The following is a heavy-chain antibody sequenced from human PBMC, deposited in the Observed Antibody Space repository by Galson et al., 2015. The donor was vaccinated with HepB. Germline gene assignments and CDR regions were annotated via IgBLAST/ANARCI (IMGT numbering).Heavy chain of an antibody. CDR3: AKDLLETYYYDSSGYYGDAFDI. V-gene: IGHV3-23*01. J-gene: IGHJ3*02. D-gene: IGHD3-22*01. CDR1: GFTFSSYA. CDR2: ISGSGGST. Sequence: SLRLSCAASGFTFSSYAMSWVRQAPGKGLEWVSAISGSGGSTYYADSVKGRFTISRDNSKNTLYLQMNSLRAEDTAVYYCAKDLLETYYYDSSGYYGDAFDIWGQGTMVTVSS.